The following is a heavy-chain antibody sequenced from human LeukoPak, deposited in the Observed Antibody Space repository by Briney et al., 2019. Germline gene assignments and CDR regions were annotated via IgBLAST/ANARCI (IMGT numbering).Heavy chain of an antibody. J-gene: IGHJ6*03. CDR3: ARGKGGYTGYSSSWDTRGYYYYMDV. CDR1: GYTFTSYG. Sequence: SVKVSCKASGYTFTSYGISWVRQAPGQGLEWMGGIIPIFGTANYAQKFQGRVTITADESTSTAYMELSSLRSEDTAVYYCARGKGGYTGYSSSWDTRGYYYYMDVWGKGTTVTVSS. V-gene: IGHV1-69*13. CDR2: IIPIFGTA. D-gene: IGHD6-13*01.